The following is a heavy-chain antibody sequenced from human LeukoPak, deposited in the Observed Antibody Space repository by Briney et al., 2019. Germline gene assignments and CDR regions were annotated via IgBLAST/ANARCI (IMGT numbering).Heavy chain of an antibody. CDR3: ARHMSGATGRFRAFDY. V-gene: IGHV4-34*01. D-gene: IGHD1-26*01. Sequence: SETLPLTCAVYGGSFSGYYWSWIRQPPGKRLEWIGEINHSGSTNYNPSLKSRVTISVDTSKNQFSLKLSSVTAADTAVYYCARHMSGATGRFRAFDYWGQGTLVTVSS. CDR1: GGSFSGYY. J-gene: IGHJ4*02. CDR2: INHSGST.